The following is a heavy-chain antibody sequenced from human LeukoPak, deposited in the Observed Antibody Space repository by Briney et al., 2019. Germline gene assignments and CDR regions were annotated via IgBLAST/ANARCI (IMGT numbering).Heavy chain of an antibody. J-gene: IGHJ6*04. CDR2: TYYRYKWHN. V-gene: IGHV6-1*01. D-gene: IGHD3-9*01. CDR1: GHRLSRHSAA. CDR3: ARGPARTYYDILTGTRDPYYYYGMDV. Sequence: PSHTLSLICAISGHRLSRHSAAWNWIRQSPSRGLERHGRTYYRYKWHNDYAVYVKSRITINPDTSKNQFSLQLNSVTPEDTAVYYCARGPARTYYDILTGTRDPYYYYGMDVWGKGTTVTVSS.